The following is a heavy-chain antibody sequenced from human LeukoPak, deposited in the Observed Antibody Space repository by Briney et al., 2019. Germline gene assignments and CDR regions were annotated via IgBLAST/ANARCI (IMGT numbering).Heavy chain of an antibody. J-gene: IGHJ4*02. Sequence: SETLSLTCTVSGDSISSYYWSWIRQPAGKGLEWIGRIYTSGSTNYNPSLKSRVTMSVDTSKNQFSLKLSSVTAADTAVYYCARSAASPRYFDYWGQGTLVTVSS. CDR1: GDSISSYY. CDR2: IYTSGST. D-gene: IGHD2-15*01. CDR3: ARSAASPRYFDY. V-gene: IGHV4-4*07.